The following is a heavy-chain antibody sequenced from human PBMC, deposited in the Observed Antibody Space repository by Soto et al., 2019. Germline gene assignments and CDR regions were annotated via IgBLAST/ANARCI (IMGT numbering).Heavy chain of an antibody. D-gene: IGHD1-26*01. V-gene: IGHV3-23*01. J-gene: IGHJ5*02. CDR2: ISGSGFKK. CDR1: GFIFENFG. CDR3: AKNQGVELVPLATVDWFDP. Sequence: GGSLRLSCAASGFIFENFGMSWVRQAPGKGLEWISSISGSGFKKYYADPVKGRFTISRDNSKSTVYLELNNLSAEDTAVYHCAKNQGVELVPLATVDWFDPWGQGSVVTVSS.